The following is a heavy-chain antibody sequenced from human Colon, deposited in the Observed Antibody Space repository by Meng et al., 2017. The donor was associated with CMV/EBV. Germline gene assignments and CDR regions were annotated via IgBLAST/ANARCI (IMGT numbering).Heavy chain of an antibody. CDR3: ARVNRVRMDQ. CDR1: GGSVRSASW. V-gene: IGHV4-4*02. J-gene: IGHJ4*02. D-gene: IGHD2-15*01. CDR2: VYDSGST. Sequence: LTGVVSGGSVRSASWWAWVRQAPGKGLEWIGQVYDSGSTNYNPSLKSRVTMSVDKSKNQFSLNLTFVTAADTAVYYCARVNRVRMDQWGQGALVTVSS.